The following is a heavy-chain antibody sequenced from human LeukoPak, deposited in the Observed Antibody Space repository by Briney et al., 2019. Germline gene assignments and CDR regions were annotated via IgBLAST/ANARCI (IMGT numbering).Heavy chain of an antibody. CDR1: GFSFSNFW. Sequence: GGSLRLSCAVSGFSFSNFWMSWVRQAPGKGLEWVSYISSSGSTIYYADSVKGRFTISRDNAKHSLYLQMNSLRAEDTAVYYCARADWDTAMIDYWGQGTLVTVSS. V-gene: IGHV3-48*04. J-gene: IGHJ4*02. CDR2: ISSSGSTI. CDR3: ARADWDTAMIDY. D-gene: IGHD5-18*01.